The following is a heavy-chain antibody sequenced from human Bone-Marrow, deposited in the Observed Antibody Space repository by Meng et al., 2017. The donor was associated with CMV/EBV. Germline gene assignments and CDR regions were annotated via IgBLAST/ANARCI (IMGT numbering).Heavy chain of an antibody. V-gene: IGHV3-48*03. CDR1: GFTFSSYE. Sequence: LSLTCAASGFTFSSYEMNWVRQAPGKGLEWVSYISSSGSTIYYADSVKGRFTISRDNAKNSLYLQMNSLRAEDTAVYYCAKEPSSWYRPSFDYWGQGTLVTVSS. J-gene: IGHJ4*02. D-gene: IGHD6-13*01. CDR2: ISSSGSTI. CDR3: AKEPSSWYRPSFDY.